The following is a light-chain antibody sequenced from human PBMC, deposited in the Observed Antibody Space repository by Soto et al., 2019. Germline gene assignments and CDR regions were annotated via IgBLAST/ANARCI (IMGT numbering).Light chain of an antibody. J-gene: IGLJ1*01. CDR3: CSHAGSDTYV. CDR2: EGN. V-gene: IGLV2-23*01. CDR1: SSDVGSYNL. Sequence: QSALTQPASVSGSPGQSITISCSGTSSDVGSYNLVSWYQQHPGKAPKIMIYEGNKRPSGVSNRFSGSKSGNMASLTISGLQAEDEADYYCCSHAGSDTYVYGSGTKPTVL.